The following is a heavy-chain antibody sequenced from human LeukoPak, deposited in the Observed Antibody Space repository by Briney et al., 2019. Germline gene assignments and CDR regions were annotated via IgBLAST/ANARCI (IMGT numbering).Heavy chain of an antibody. CDR2: VLHVAST. CDR3: ARGQPGYCSSTSCLYYYGMDV. D-gene: IGHD2-2*01. J-gene: IGHJ6*02. CDR1: GGSISSGGYS. Sequence: PSETLSLTCAVSGGSISSGGYSWSWIRQPPGKGLEWIGFVLHVASTYYNPSLKSGVTISVDRSKNQFSLKLSSVTAADTAVYYCARGQPGYCSSTSCLYYYGMDVWGQGTTVTASS. V-gene: IGHV4-30-2*01.